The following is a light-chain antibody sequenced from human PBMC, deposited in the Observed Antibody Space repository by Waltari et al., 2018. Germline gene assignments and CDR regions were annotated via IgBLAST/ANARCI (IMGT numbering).Light chain of an antibody. J-gene: IGLJ2*01. Sequence: QSALTQPASVSGSPGQSITISCTGTSSDVGSYNLVSWYQQHPGKAPKLMIYEGSKRPSGVSNRCSGSKSGNTAYLTISGLHAEDEADYYCCSYAGSSTFVFGGGTKLTVL. CDR3: CSYAGSSTFV. CDR2: EGS. CDR1: SSDVGSYNL. V-gene: IGLV2-23*03.